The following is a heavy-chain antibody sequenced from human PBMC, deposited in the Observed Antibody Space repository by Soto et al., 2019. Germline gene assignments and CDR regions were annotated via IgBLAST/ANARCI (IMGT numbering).Heavy chain of an antibody. V-gene: IGHV4-34*01. CDR1: GGSFSGYY. CDR2: INHSGST. Sequence: SETLSLTCAVYGGSFSGYYWSWIRQPPGKGLEWIGEINHSGSTNYNPSLKSRVTISVDTSKNQFSLKLSSVTAADTAVYYCARANRDGSFDYWGQGTLVTVSS. J-gene: IGHJ4*02. CDR3: ARANRDGSFDY.